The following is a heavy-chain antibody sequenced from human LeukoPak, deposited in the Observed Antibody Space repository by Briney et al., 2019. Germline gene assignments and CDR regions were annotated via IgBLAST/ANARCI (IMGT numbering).Heavy chain of an antibody. J-gene: IGHJ4*02. CDR3: ARDDNTATNDYFDY. CDR1: GYTFTGYY. CDR2: INPNSGGT. D-gene: IGHD4-17*01. Sequence: ASVKVSCKASGYTFTGYYMHWVRQAPGQGLEWMGWINPNSGGTNYAQKFQGRVTMTRDTSISTAYMELSRLRSDDTAVYYCARDDNTATNDYFDYWGQGTLVTVSS. V-gene: IGHV1-2*02.